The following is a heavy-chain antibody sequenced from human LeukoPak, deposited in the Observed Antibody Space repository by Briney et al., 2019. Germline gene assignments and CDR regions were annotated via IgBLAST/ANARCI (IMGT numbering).Heavy chain of an antibody. J-gene: IGHJ4*02. CDR2: ISGRGGST. CDR1: GFTFSSHA. V-gene: IGHV3-23*01. Sequence: PGGSLRLSCAASGFTFSSHAMSWVRQAPGKGLDWVSTISGRGGSTYYADSVKGRFTISRDISKNTLYLQMNNLRAEDTAVYYCAKARDYHDYCWFDYWGQGTLVTVSS. CDR3: AKARDYHDYCWFDY. D-gene: IGHD4-17*01.